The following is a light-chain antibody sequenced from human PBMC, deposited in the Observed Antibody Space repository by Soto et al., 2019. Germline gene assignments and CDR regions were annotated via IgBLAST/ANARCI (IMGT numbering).Light chain of an antibody. J-gene: IGLJ1*01. CDR3: GTWDSSLGSFYV. CDR1: NSNIGNNY. Sequence: QSALTQPPSVSAAPGQKITISCSGSNSNIGNNYVSWYQQRPGAAPKLLIYDNTKRPSGIPDRFSGSRSGTSASLGISGLQAGDEADYFCGTWDSSLGSFYVFGPGTKVTVL. V-gene: IGLV1-51*01. CDR2: DNT.